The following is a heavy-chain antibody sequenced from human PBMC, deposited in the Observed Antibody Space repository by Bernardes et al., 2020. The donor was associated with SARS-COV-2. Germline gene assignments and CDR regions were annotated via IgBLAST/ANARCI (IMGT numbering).Heavy chain of an antibody. Sequence: VSLRLSCAASGFTFSSYAMNWVRQAPGKGLEWVSSISSSGSYISYADSVEGRFTISRDNSKNSLYLQMNSLRGEDTAVYYCARGGGDFYGSESRDFDSWGQGTLVTVSS. V-gene: IGHV3-21*01. J-gene: IGHJ4*02. CDR1: GFTFSSYA. CDR2: ISSSGSYI. CDR3: ARGGGDFYGSESRDFDS. D-gene: IGHD3-10*01.